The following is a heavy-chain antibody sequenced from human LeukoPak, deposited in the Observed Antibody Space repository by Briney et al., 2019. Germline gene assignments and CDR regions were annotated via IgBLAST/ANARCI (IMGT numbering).Heavy chain of an antibody. D-gene: IGHD1-7*01. CDR1: GFTFSTYW. CDR2: ISTDRSAT. CDR3: ARGNSGLYHMDV. V-gene: IGHV3-74*01. Sequence: GGSLRLSRAASGFTFSTYWMHWVRQAPGKGLVWVSRISTDRSATVYADSVKGRFTISRDDAKNSLYLQMNSLRAEDTAVYYCARGNSGLYHMDVWGQGTTVTVSS. J-gene: IGHJ6*02.